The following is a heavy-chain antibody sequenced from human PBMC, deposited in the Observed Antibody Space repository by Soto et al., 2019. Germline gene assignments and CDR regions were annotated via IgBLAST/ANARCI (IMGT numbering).Heavy chain of an antibody. CDR2: IDHSGST. CDR3: ARKQLEVNWFDP. V-gene: IGHV4-30-2*01. J-gene: IGHJ5*02. D-gene: IGHD1-1*01. Sequence: QLQLQESGSGLVRPSQTLSLTCAVSGGSISSGGYSWNWIRQPPGKGLEWIGYIDHSGSTLYNPSLKSRVTICVHKAMNQFSLTLSSVTAADTAVYYCARKQLEVNWFDPWGQGTLVTVSS. CDR1: GGSISSGGYS.